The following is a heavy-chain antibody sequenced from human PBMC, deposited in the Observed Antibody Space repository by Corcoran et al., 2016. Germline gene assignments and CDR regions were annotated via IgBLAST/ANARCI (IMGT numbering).Heavy chain of an antibody. J-gene: IGHJ5*02. V-gene: IGHV1-18*01. CDR2: ISAYNGNT. CDR1: GYTFTSYG. Sequence: QVQLVQSGAEVKKPGASVKVSCKASGYTFTSYGISWVRQAPGQGLEWMGWISAYNGNTNYAQKLQGRVTMTTDTSTSTAYMALRSLRSDDTVVYYCARVRLFMAEEMATVLDPAFDPGGQGTLVTVSS. D-gene: IGHD3-22*01. CDR3: ARVRLFMAEEMATVLDPAFDP.